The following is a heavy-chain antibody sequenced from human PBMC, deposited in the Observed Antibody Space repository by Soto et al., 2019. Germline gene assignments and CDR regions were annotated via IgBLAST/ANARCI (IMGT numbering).Heavy chain of an antibody. CDR3: ARVGSSEGYYYGTDV. CDR2: IIPICGTA. J-gene: IGHJ6*02. CDR1: GGTFSIYA. Sequence: YVKVFFKGSGGTFSIYAISWVRQAPGQGLEWMGGIIPICGTANYAQKFQGRVTITADKSTSTAYMELSSLRSEDTAVYYCARVGSSEGYYYGTDVWGQGTTVTVSS. V-gene: IGHV1-69*06.